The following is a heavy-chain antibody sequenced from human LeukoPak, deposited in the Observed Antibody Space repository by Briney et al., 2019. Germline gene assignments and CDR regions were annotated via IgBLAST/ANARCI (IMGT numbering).Heavy chain of an antibody. V-gene: IGHV1-3*01. CDR1: GYTFTTYA. CDR2: INSGNGHT. D-gene: IGHD3-22*01. CDR3: ARDRNTYYYDSSGYISPSDAFDI. Sequence: ASVKVSCKASGYTFTTYAMHWVRQAPGQRLQWMGWINSGNGHTKYSQEFQGRVTMTRDTSISTAYMGLSRLRSDDTAVYYCARDRNTYYYDSSGYISPSDAFDIWGQGTMVTVSS. J-gene: IGHJ3*02.